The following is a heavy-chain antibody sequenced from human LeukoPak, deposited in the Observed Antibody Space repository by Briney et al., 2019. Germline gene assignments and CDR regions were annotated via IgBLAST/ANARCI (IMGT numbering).Heavy chain of an antibody. J-gene: IGHJ2*01. CDR3: ARGAYYYDSSGYNWYFDL. CDR1: GXSISRYY. Sequence: PSETLSLTCSVSGXSISRYYWSWIRQPPGKGLEWIGYIYDSGSTNYNPSLKSRVTISVDTSKTQFSLNLSSVTAADTAVYYCARGAYYYDSSGYNWYFDLWGRGTLVTVSS. V-gene: IGHV4-59*01. CDR2: IYDSGST. D-gene: IGHD3-22*01.